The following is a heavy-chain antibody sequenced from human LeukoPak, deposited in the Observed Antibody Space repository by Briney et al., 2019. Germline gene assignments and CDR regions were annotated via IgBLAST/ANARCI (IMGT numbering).Heavy chain of an antibody. V-gene: IGHV4-30-2*01. Sequence: SQTLSLTCAVSGGSISSGGYSWSWIRQPPGKGLEWIGYIYHSGSTYYNPSLKSRVTISVDRSKNQFSLKLSSVTAADTAVYYCARDSPHYDILTGYYTGAFDIWGQGTVVTVSS. D-gene: IGHD3-9*01. J-gene: IGHJ3*02. CDR3: ARDSPHYDILTGYYTGAFDI. CDR1: GGSISSGGYS. CDR2: IYHSGST.